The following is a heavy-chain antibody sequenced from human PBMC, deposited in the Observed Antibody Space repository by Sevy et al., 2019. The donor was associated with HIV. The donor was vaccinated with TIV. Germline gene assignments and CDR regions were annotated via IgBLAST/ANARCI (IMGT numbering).Heavy chain of an antibody. Sequence: SETLSLTCTVSGGSISSYYWSWIRQPAGKGLEWIGRIYTSGSTNHNPSLKSRVTMSVDTSKNQFSLKLSSVTAADTAVYYCARGLYEGSSWSLPYGMDVWGQRTTVTDSS. CDR1: GGSISSYY. CDR2: IYTSGST. J-gene: IGHJ6*02. D-gene: IGHD6-13*01. CDR3: ARGLYEGSSWSLPYGMDV. V-gene: IGHV4-4*07.